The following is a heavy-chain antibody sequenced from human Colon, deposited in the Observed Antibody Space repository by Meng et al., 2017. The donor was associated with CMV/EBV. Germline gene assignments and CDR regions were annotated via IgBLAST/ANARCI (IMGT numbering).Heavy chain of an antibody. J-gene: IGHJ4*03. V-gene: IGHV3-21*05. CDR3: VRGHYDGA. Sequence: GGSLRLSCEGSGFPFNSHSMNWVRQAPGKGLEWISYISSSGKDEYYADSVKGRFIISRDNAKNSLFLQMNSLRVEDTAVYFCVRGHYDGAWGHGTLVTVSS. CDR2: ISSSGKDE. D-gene: IGHD3-16*01. CDR1: GFPFNSHS.